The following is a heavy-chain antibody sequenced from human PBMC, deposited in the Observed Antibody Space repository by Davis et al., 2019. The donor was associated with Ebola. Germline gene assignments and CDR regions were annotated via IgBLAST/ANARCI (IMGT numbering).Heavy chain of an antibody. CDR1: GGSISSSSYY. CDR2: IYYSEST. D-gene: IGHD5-12*01. CDR3: ARGGYSTLDYYYYYGMDV. Sequence: MPGGSLRLSCTVSGGSISSSSYYWGWIRQPPGKGLEWIGSIYYSESTYYNPSLKSRVTISVDTSKNQFSLKLSSVTAADTAVYYCARGGYSTLDYYYYYGMDVWGKGTTVTVSS. J-gene: IGHJ6*04. V-gene: IGHV4-39*01.